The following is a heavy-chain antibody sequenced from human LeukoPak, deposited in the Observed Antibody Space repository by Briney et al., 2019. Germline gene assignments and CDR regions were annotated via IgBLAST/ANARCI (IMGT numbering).Heavy chain of an antibody. CDR3: ANALSMVRGVIAPLDY. CDR1: GFTFSSYA. J-gene: IGHJ4*02. D-gene: IGHD3-10*01. V-gene: IGHV3-23*01. Sequence: GGSLRLSCAASGFTFSSYAMSWVRQAPGKGLEWVSSISGSGDSTYYADSLKGRFTISRDNSKNTVYLQINSLRAEDTAVYRCANALSMVRGVIAPLDYWGQGTLVTVSS. CDR2: ISGSGDST.